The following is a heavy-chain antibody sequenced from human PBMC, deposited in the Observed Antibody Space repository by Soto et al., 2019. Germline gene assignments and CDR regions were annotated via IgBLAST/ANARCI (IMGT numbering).Heavy chain of an antibody. CDR3: ARGQVTATGFDY. D-gene: IGHD2-15*01. J-gene: IGHJ4*02. V-gene: IGHV3-30*01. Sequence: GGSLRLSCVASGFTFSSYGMHWVRQAPGKGLEWVAVISYDGSKKYYADSVKGRFTISRDNSKNTLYLQMHSLRVEDMAVYYCARGQVTATGFDYWGQGTLVTVSS. CDR2: ISYDGSKK. CDR1: GFTFSSYG.